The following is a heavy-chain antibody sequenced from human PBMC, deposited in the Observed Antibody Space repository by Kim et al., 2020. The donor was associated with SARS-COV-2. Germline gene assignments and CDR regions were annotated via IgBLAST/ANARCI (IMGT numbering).Heavy chain of an antibody. Sequence: SETLSLTCAVYGGSFSGYYWSWIRQPPGKGLEWIGEINHSGSTNYNPSLKSRVTISVDTSKNQFSLKLSSVTAADTAVYYCARVPLYCSSTSCYRLNFDYWGQGTLVTVSS. J-gene: IGHJ4*02. CDR1: GGSFSGYY. CDR2: INHSGST. CDR3: ARVPLYCSSTSCYRLNFDY. D-gene: IGHD2-2*01. V-gene: IGHV4-34*01.